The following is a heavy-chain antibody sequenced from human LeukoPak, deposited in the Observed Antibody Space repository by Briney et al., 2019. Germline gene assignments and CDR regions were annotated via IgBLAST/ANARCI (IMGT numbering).Heavy chain of an antibody. V-gene: IGHV3-20*04. D-gene: IGHD4-11*01. J-gene: IGHJ4*01. CDR2: INWHGGST. Sequence: GGSLRLSCVASGFTFEDYGMSWVRQSAGKGLEWVSSINWHGGSTHYAESVKGRFTISRDNAKNSLFLQMNSLRAEDTALYYCARANYSPYYFDYWGHGTLVTVSS. CDR3: ARANYSPYYFDY. CDR1: GFTFEDYG.